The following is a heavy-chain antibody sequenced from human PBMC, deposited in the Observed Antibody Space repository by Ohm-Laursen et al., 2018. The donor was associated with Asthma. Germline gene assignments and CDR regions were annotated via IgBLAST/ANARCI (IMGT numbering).Heavy chain of an antibody. CDR2: ISYDGSNK. Sequence: RSLRLSCTASGFTFSSYAMHWVRQAPGKGLEWVAVISYDGSNKYYADSVKGRFTISRDNSKNTLYLQMNSLRAEDTAVYYCARDFGTAHRGVIPLYYFDYWGQGTLVTVSS. V-gene: IGHV3-30-3*01. CDR3: ARDFGTAHRGVIPLYYFDY. J-gene: IGHJ4*02. D-gene: IGHD3-10*01. CDR1: GFTFSSYA.